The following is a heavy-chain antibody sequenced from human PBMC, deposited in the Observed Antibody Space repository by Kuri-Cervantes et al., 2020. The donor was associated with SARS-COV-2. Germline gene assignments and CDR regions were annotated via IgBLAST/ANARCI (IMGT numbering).Heavy chain of an antibody. D-gene: IGHD2-2*01. CDR2: IYYSGST. CDR1: GGSISSSSYY. CDR3: ASGRITLGYCSSTSCPLGGDY. J-gene: IGHJ4*02. V-gene: IGHV4-39*07. Sequence: ESLKISWRVPGGSISSSSYYWGWIRQPPGKGLAGIGSIYYSGSTYYNPSLKRRVTISVDTSKNQFSLKLSSVNAADTGVYYCASGRITLGYCSSTSCPLGGDYWGQGTLVTVSS.